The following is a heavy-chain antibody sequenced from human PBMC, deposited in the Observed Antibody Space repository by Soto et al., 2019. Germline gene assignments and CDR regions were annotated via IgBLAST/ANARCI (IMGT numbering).Heavy chain of an antibody. Sequence: SETLSLTCTVSGGSISSGGYYWSWIRQHPGKGLEWIGYIYYSGSTYYNPSLKSRVTISVDTSKNQFSLKLSSVTAADTAVYYCASGFPAAIGAFDIWGQGTMVTVSS. CDR2: IYYSGST. CDR1: GGSISSGGYY. V-gene: IGHV4-31*03. D-gene: IGHD2-2*02. CDR3: ASGFPAAIGAFDI. J-gene: IGHJ3*02.